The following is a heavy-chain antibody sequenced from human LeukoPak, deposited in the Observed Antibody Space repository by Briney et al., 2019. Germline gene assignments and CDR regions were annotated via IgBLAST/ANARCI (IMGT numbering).Heavy chain of an antibody. V-gene: IGHV4-4*07. D-gene: IGHD3-10*01. CDR2: IYTSGNT. J-gene: IGHJ6*03. CDR3: ARSDYYGSGPYYMDV. CDR1: GGSISSYY. Sequence: PSETLSLTCTVSGGSISSYYWSWIRQPPGKGLEWIGHIYTSGNTNYNPSLKSRVTMSGDTSKNQFSLKLSSVTAADTAVYYCARSDYYGSGPYYMDVWGKGTTVTVSS.